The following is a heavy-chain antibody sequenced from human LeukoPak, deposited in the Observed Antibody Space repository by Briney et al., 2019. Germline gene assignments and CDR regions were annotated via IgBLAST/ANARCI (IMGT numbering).Heavy chain of an antibody. CDR3: ASDKGYSGNIYYYGMDV. J-gene: IGHJ6*02. D-gene: IGHD5-12*01. CDR1: AFTFVNYS. V-gene: IGHV3-21*01. CDR2: ISSSSSYI. Sequence: GGSLRLFCAASAFTFVNYSMNRVRQAPGKGVEGVSSISSSSSYIYYADSVMGRFTISRDNAKNSLYLQMNSLRAEDTAVYYCASDKGYSGNIYYYGMDVWGQGTTVTVSS.